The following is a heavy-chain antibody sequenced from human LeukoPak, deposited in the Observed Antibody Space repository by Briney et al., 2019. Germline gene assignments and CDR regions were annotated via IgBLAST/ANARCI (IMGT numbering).Heavy chain of an antibody. Sequence: PGGSLRLSCAASGFTFSSYGMHWVRQAQGKGLEWVAVISYDGSNKYYADSVKGRFTISRDNSKNTLYLQMNSLRAEDTAVYYCAKDRGSYVRVYYYGMDVWGQGTTVTVSS. CDR1: GFTFSSYG. CDR3: AKDRGSYVRVYYYGMDV. D-gene: IGHD1-26*01. J-gene: IGHJ6*02. V-gene: IGHV3-30*18. CDR2: ISYDGSNK.